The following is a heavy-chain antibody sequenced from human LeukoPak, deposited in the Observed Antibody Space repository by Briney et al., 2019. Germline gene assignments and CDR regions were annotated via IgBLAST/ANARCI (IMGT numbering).Heavy chain of an antibody. D-gene: IGHD6-19*01. Sequence: GGSLRLSCAASGFTFNRNAISWVRQAPGKGLEWVSTIGGSGDKTFYADYVKGRFTISRDNSKNMVHLQMNSLTGEDTALYYCVRRGDASSGWGDHDFWGQGALVTVSS. J-gene: IGHJ4*02. CDR2: IGGSGDKT. CDR3: VRRGDASSGWGDHDF. CDR1: GFTFNRNA. V-gene: IGHV3-23*01.